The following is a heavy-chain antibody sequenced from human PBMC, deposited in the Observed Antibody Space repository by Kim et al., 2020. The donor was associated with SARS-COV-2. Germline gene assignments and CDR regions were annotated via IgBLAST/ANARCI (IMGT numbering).Heavy chain of an antibody. J-gene: IGHJ5*02. CDR2: MNPNSGNT. Sequence: ASVKVSCKASGYTFTSYDINWVRQATGQGLEWMGWMNPNSGNTGYAQKFQGRVTMTRNTSISTAYMELRSLRSEDTAVYYCARGRGSKQWLSTVRFDPWGQGTLVTVSS. CDR1: GYTFTSYD. V-gene: IGHV1-8*01. D-gene: IGHD6-19*01. CDR3: ARGRGSKQWLSTVRFDP.